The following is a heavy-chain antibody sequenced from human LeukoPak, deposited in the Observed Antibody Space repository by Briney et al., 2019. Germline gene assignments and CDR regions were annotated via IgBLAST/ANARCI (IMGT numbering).Heavy chain of an antibody. V-gene: IGHV3-23*01. CDR2: INNSGTNT. J-gene: IGHJ4*02. Sequence: QPGGSLTVSCVASGFPFTIYAMSCGRQAPGKGLEWVSTINNSGTNTYYADSVKGRFSISRDNSKNTVSLQMNSLRAEDTGLYYCEKDTGSTGWGSSDYWGQGTLVTVSS. D-gene: IGHD6-19*01. CDR3: EKDTGSTGWGSSDY. CDR1: GFPFTIYA.